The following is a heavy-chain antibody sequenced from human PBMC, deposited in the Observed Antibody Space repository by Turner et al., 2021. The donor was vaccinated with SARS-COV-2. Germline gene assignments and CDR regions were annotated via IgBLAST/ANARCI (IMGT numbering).Heavy chain of an antibody. J-gene: IGHJ3*02. CDR3: ARWHYFDSSGYYTQAFDI. D-gene: IGHD3-22*01. CDR2: ISSSSSYI. Sequence: EVQLVESGGGLVKPGGSLSLSCAASRFTFSSYSMNWVRQAQGKGLGWVSSISSSSSYIYYADSVKGRFTISRDNAKNSLYLQMNSLRAEDTAVYYCARWHYFDSSGYYTQAFDIWGQGTMVTVSS. V-gene: IGHV3-21*02. CDR1: RFTFSSYS.